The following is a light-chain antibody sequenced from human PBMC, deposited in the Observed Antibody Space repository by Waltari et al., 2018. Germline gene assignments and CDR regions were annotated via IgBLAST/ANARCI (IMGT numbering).Light chain of an antibody. V-gene: IGKV3-20*01. CDR1: QSVSSSY. CDR2: GAS. J-gene: IGKJ1*01. Sequence: IVLTQSPGTLSFSPGERATLPCRASQSVSSSYLAWYQQKPGQAPRLLIYGASSRATGIPDRFSGSGSGTDFTLTISRLEPEDFAVYYCQQYGSSPGTFGQGTKVEIK. CDR3: QQYGSSPGT.